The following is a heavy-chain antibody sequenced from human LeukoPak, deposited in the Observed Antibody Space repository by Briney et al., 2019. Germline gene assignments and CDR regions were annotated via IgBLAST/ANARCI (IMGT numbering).Heavy chain of an antibody. CDR1: GGSISSYY. Sequence: SETLSLTCTVSGGSISSYYWSWIRQPPGKGLEWIGYIYYSGSTSYNPSLKSRVTISVDTSKNQFSLKLSSVTAADTAVYYCATGEYQLLAHYFDYWGQGTLVTVSS. V-gene: IGHV4-59*01. J-gene: IGHJ4*02. CDR3: ATGEYQLLAHYFDY. D-gene: IGHD2-2*01. CDR2: IYYSGST.